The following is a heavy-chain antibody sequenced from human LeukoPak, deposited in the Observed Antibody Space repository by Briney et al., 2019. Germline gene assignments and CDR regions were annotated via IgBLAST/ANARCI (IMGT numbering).Heavy chain of an antibody. Sequence: GESLKISCKGSGYSFTSYWIGWVRQMPGKGLEWMGIIYPGDSDTRYSPSFQGQVTISADKSISTAYPQWSSLKASDTAMYYCARHVSYDSSDYYPGYFQHWGQGTLVTVSS. J-gene: IGHJ1*01. D-gene: IGHD3-22*01. CDR1: GYSFTSYW. CDR2: IYPGDSDT. CDR3: ARHVSYDSSDYYPGYFQH. V-gene: IGHV5-51*01.